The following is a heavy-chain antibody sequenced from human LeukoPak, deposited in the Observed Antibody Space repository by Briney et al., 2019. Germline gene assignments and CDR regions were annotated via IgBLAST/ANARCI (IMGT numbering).Heavy chain of an antibody. V-gene: IGHV4-59*08. CDR3: ARQTGSGLFSLP. CDR1: GGSISSYY. CDR2: IYYSGST. J-gene: IGHJ4*02. Sequence: SETLSLTCTVSGGSISSYYWSWIRQPPGKGLEWIGYIYYSGSTNYNPSLKSRVTISVDTSKNQFSLKLSSVTAADTAVYYCARQTGSGLFSLPGGQGTLVTVSS. D-gene: IGHD3-10*01.